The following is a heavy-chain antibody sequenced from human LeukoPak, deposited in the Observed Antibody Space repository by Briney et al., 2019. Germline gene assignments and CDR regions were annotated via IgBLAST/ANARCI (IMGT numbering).Heavy chain of an antibody. V-gene: IGHV4-34*01. CDR3: ACNAVRYSAYDREEDPSDI. J-gene: IGHJ3*02. CDR1: GGSFTGNY. D-gene: IGHD5-12*01. Sequence: SETPSLTCAVYGGSFTGNYWRWIRRPPGKGLEWIGEINHSGSTKYNPSLKSRVTMSVDASTNQFFLRLTSVTAADTAVYYCACNAVRYSAYDREEDPSDIWGQGTMVTVSS. CDR2: INHSGST.